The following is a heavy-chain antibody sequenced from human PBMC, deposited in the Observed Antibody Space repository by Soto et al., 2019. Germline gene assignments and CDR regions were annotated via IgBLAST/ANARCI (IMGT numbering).Heavy chain of an antibody. D-gene: IGHD7-27*01. Sequence: QVQMVQSGPEVKKPGASVKISCKASEQTITGHYIQWVRQAPGQGLEWMGWINPKGDGKKYAQHFQGRYTVTRDTYINSSYMELRALTSDDTAVYYCASVPLTYQNHAYLGHRGQGTLVTVSS. V-gene: IGHV1-2*02. CDR1: EQTITGHY. CDR2: INPKGDGK. CDR3: ASVPLTYQNHAYLGH. J-gene: IGHJ4*02.